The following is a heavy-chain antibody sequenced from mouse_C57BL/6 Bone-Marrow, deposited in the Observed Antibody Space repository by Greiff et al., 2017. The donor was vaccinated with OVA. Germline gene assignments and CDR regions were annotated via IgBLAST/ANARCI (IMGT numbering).Heavy chain of an antibody. CDR3: ARHRVITTVVPYWYFDV. V-gene: IGHV5-6*01. CDR1: GFTFSSYG. J-gene: IGHJ1*03. D-gene: IGHD1-1*01. CDR2: ISSGGSYT. Sequence: EVKLVESGGDLVKPGGSLKLSCAASGFTFSSYGMSWVRQTPDKRLEWVATISSGGSYTYYPDSVKGRFTISRDNAKNTLYLQMSSLKSEDTAMYYCARHRVITTVVPYWYFDVWGTGTTVTVSS.